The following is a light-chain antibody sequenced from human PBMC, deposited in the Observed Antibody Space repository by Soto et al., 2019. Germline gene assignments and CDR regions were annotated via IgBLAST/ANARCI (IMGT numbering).Light chain of an antibody. CDR1: QTHIAY. J-gene: IGKJ2*01. CDR2: DTS. Sequence: DVHLTQSPSTLSASVGDRVTITCRASQTHIAYLAWYQQKPGTAPKLLIYDTSSLEGGVPSRFSGSGFGTEFTLTISSLQPDDFATYYCQQFHTYYTFGQGTNVHIK. V-gene: IGKV1-5*01. CDR3: QQFHTYYT.